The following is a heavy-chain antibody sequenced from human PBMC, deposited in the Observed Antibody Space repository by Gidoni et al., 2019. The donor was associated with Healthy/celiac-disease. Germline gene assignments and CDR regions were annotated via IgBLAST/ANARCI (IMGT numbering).Heavy chain of an antibody. CDR1: GFTFSSYA. D-gene: IGHD2-21*02. V-gene: IGHV3-23*01. CDR3: AKSHGGKWVVVTANLDY. J-gene: IGHJ4*02. Sequence: EVQLLESGGGLVQPGGSLRLSCAAHGFTFSSYAMSWVRQAPGKGLEWVSAISGSGGSTYYADSVKGRFTISRDNSKNTLYLQMNSLRAEDTAVYYCAKSHGGKWVVVTANLDYWGQGTLVTVSS. CDR2: ISGSGGST.